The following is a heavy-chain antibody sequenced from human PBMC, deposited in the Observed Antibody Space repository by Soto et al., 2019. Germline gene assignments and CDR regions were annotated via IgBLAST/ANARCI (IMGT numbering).Heavy chain of an antibody. D-gene: IGHD3-22*01. J-gene: IGHJ4*02. CDR3: AAVRGRRDSSGYYADY. CDR2: IVVGSGNT. V-gene: IGHV1-58*01. CDR1: GFTFTSSA. Sequence: QMQLVQSGPEVKKPGTSVKVSCKASGFTFTSSAVQWVRQARGQRLEWIGWIVVGSGNTNYAQKFQERVTITRDMSTSTAYMELSRLRSEDTAVYYWAAVRGRRDSSGYYADYWGQGTLVTVSS.